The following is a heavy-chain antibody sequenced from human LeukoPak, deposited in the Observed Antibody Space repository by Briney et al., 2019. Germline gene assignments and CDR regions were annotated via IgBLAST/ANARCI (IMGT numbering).Heavy chain of an antibody. CDR3: ASPQEYCSGGSCYSYDY. CDR1: GYTFTGYY. J-gene: IGHJ4*02. D-gene: IGHD2-15*01. CDR2: INPNSGGT. Sequence: ASVKASCKASGYTFTGYYIHWVRLAPGQGLEWMGWINPNSGGTNSAQKFKGRVTMTRDTSITTVYMELSRLRSDDTAVYYCASPQEYCSGGSCYSYDYWGQGTLVTVSS. V-gene: IGHV1-2*02.